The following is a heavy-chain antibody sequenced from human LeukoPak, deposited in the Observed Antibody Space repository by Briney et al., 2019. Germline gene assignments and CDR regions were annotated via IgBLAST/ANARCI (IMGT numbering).Heavy chain of an antibody. CDR1: GFTFSSYE. Sequence: GGSLRLSCAASGFTFSSYEMNWVRQAPGKGLEWVAVISYDGSNKYYADSVKGRFTISRDNSKNTLYLQMNSLRAEDTAVYYCAREDRLVGATTFDYWGQGTLVTVSS. J-gene: IGHJ4*02. D-gene: IGHD1-26*01. CDR2: ISYDGSNK. V-gene: IGHV3-30*04. CDR3: AREDRLVGATTFDY.